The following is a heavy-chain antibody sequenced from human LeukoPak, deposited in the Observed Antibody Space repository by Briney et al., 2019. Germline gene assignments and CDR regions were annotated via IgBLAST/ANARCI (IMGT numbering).Heavy chain of an antibody. CDR3: ASYSGYEVDYYYMDV. Sequence: SETLSLTCAVYGGSFSGYYWSWIRQPPGKGLEWIGEINHSGSTNYNPSLKSRVTISVDTSKNQFSLKLSSVTAADTAVYYCASYSGYEVDYYYMDVWGKGTTVTISS. J-gene: IGHJ6*03. V-gene: IGHV4-34*01. CDR1: GGSFSGYY. CDR2: INHSGST. D-gene: IGHD5-12*01.